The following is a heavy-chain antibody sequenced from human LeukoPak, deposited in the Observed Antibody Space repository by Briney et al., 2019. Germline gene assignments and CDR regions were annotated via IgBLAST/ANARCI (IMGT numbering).Heavy chain of an antibody. J-gene: IGHJ6*02. V-gene: IGHV4-34*01. CDR2: INHSGST. CDR1: GGAFSGYY. D-gene: IGHD6-6*01. Sequence: PSETLSLTCAVHGGAFSGYYWTWIRQPPGKGLEWIGEINHSGSTTYNPSLKSRVTISVDTSKNQFSLKLSSVTAADTAVYYCARSHGSSVYYYYGMDVWGQGTTVTVSS. CDR3: ARSHGSSVYYYYGMDV.